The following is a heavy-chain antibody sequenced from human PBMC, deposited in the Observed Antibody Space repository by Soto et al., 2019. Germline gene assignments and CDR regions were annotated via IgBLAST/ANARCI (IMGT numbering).Heavy chain of an antibody. V-gene: IGHV1-18*04. D-gene: IGHD3-22*01. CDR2: ISAYNGNT. Sequence: QVQLVQSGAEVKNPGASVKVSCKASGYTFTSYGISWVRQAPGQGLEWMGWISAYNGNTNYAQMLQGRVTMTTDTSTSTAYMALRGLRSDDTAVYYCARVRGSSGYINWFDPWGQGTLVTVSS. CDR3: ARVRGSSGYINWFDP. CDR1: GYTFTSYG. J-gene: IGHJ5*02.